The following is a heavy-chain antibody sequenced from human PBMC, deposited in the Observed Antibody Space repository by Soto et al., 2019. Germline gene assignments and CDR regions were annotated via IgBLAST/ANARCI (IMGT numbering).Heavy chain of an antibody. CDR3: AREGCESSDGLYSLDS. CDR2: IYYSGNT. J-gene: IGHJ4*02. D-gene: IGHD6-6*01. Sequence: QVQLPESGPGLVKPSQTLSLTCTVSGGSTSSDNYWSWIRQPPGKGLEWIGHIYYSGNTDYNPSLQSRLAISIDTSKNQFSLKLSSVTAADTAVYFCAREGCESSDGLYSLDSVGQGSLVTVSS. V-gene: IGHV4-30-4*01. CDR1: GGSTSSDNY.